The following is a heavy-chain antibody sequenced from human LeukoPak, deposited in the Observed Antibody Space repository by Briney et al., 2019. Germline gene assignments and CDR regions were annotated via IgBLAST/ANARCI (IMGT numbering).Heavy chain of an antibody. CDR2: INPNSGGT. CDR1: GYAFTGYY. Sequence: ASVKVSCKASGYAFTGYYMHWVRQAPGQGLEWMGWINPNSGGTYYAQKFQGRVTMTSDTSISTAYMELSRLRSDNTAVYYCARDLYGGTSATFDYWGQGTLVTVSS. CDR3: ARDLYGGTSATFDY. D-gene: IGHD4-23*01. V-gene: IGHV1-2*02. J-gene: IGHJ4*02.